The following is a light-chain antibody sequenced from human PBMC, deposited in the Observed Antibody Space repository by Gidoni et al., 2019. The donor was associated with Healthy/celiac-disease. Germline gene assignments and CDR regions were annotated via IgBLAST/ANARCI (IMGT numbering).Light chain of an antibody. Sequence: EIVSTQSPGTLSLSPGERATLSCRASQSVSSSYLAWYQQKPGQAPRLLIYGASSRATGIPDRFSGSGSGTDFTLTISRLEPEDFAVYYCQQYGSSPQNFGGGTKVEIK. V-gene: IGKV3-20*01. CDR2: GAS. CDR3: QQYGSSPQN. J-gene: IGKJ4*01. CDR1: QSVSSSY.